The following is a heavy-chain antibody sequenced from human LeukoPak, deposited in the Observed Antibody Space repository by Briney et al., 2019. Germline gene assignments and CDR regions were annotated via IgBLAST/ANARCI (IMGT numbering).Heavy chain of an antibody. D-gene: IGHD3-3*01. CDR2: IYYSGST. Sequence: SETLSLTCTVSGGSINNYYWNWIRQPPGKGLEWIGYIYYSGSTNYNPSLKSRVTISVDTSKNQFSLKLSSVTAADTAVYYCARDQSYDFWSGYFDPWGQGTLVTVSS. J-gene: IGHJ5*02. V-gene: IGHV4-59*12. CDR1: GGSINNYY. CDR3: ARDQSYDFWSGYFDP.